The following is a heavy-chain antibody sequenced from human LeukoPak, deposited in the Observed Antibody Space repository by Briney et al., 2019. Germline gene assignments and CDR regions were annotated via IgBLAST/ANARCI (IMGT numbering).Heavy chain of an antibody. Sequence: GGSLRLSCAASGFIFSSYDMNWVRQAPGKGLEWISYISSSSTTIYYADSVKGRFTISRDNSKNSLFVQMNSLRAEDTAVYFCAKSRSGSANWALQIFDNWGQGTLVTVSS. CDR1: GFIFSSYD. CDR2: ISSSSTTI. CDR3: AKSRSGSANWALQIFDN. V-gene: IGHV3-48*01. J-gene: IGHJ4*02. D-gene: IGHD1-1*01.